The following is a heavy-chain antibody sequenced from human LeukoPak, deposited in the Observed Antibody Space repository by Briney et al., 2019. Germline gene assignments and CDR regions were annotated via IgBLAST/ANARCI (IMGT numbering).Heavy chain of an antibody. CDR3: ARGGSGYYWAFDC. CDR2: IYGDGSA. V-gene: IGHV3-53*01. CDR1: GFTVNSYY. D-gene: IGHD3-22*01. J-gene: IGHJ4*02. Sequence: GGSLRLSCAASGFTVNSYYMSWVRQALGKGLEWVSLIYGDGSASYADSVKGRFTISRDNSKKTLSLQMNSLRAEDTAMYYCARGGSGYYWAFDCWGQGTLVTVSS.